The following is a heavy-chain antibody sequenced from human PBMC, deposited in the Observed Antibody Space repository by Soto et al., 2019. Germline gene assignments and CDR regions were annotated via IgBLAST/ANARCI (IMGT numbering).Heavy chain of an antibody. CDR2: IYASGTT. Sequence: QVRLQESGPGLVKPSETLSLTCTVSGASISNYYWSWIRQPAGKGLECLGRIYASGTTTYNPSLRSRVTMSLDTSKNQFSLSLHSVTAADTAVYYCARESRSELGTVEYGGQGTRVSVSS. D-gene: IGHD1-1*01. CDR1: GASISNYY. J-gene: IGHJ4*02. CDR3: ARESRSELGTVEY. V-gene: IGHV4-4*07.